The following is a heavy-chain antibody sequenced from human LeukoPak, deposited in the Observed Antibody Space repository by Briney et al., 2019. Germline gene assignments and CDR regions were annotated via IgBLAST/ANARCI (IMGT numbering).Heavy chain of an antibody. CDR3: ANSPGYTTSAPSNH. Sequence: HPGGSLRLSCAASGFTFSSYGMHWVRQAPGKGLEWVAFIRHDGSNKYYADSVKGRFTISRDNSKNTLYLQMNSLTVEDAAVYYCANSPGYTTSAPSNHWGQGTLVTVSS. CDR1: GFTFSSYG. V-gene: IGHV3-30*02. J-gene: IGHJ5*02. CDR2: IRHDGSNK. D-gene: IGHD6-13*01.